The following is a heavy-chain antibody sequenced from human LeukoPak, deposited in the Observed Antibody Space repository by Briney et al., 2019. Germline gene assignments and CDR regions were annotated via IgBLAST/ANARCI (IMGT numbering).Heavy chain of an antibody. CDR2: ITSSSSYI. CDR1: GFTFSTYN. J-gene: IGHJ6*03. V-gene: IGHV3-21*01. Sequence: GGSLRLSCAASGFTFSTYNMNWVRQAPGKGLEWVSSITSSSSYIYYADSVKGRFTISRDNAKNSLYLQMNSLRAEDTAVYYCAREWDGLNGWFYYYYYMDVWGKGTTVTVSS. D-gene: IGHD2-8*01. CDR3: AREWDGLNGWFYYYYYMDV.